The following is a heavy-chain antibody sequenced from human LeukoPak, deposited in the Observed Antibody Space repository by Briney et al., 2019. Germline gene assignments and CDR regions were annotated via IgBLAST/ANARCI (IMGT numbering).Heavy chain of an antibody. CDR1: GFTVSSNY. J-gene: IGHJ3*02. CDR2: IYSGGST. Sequence: PGGSLRLSCAASGFTVSSNYMSWVRQAPGKGLEWVSVIYSGGSTYYADSVKGRFTISRDNSKNTLYLQMNSLRAEDTAVYYCAKLASLGYCSSTSCYAFDIWGQGTMVTVSS. V-gene: IGHV3-53*01. CDR3: AKLASLGYCSSTSCYAFDI. D-gene: IGHD2-2*01.